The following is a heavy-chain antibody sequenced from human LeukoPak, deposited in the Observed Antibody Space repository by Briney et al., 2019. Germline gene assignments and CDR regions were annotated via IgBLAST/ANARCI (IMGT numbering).Heavy chain of an antibody. CDR3: ARVYHPTMVRGVIEGLWTFDY. CDR1: GGSISSSSYY. Sequence: SETLSLTCTVSGGSISSSSYYWGCIRQPPGKGLEWIGSIYYSGSTYYNPSLKSRVTISVDTSKNQFSLKLSSVTAADTAVYYCARVYHPTMVRGVIEGLWTFDYWGQGTLVTVSS. J-gene: IGHJ4*02. CDR2: IYYSGST. D-gene: IGHD3-10*01. V-gene: IGHV4-39*07.